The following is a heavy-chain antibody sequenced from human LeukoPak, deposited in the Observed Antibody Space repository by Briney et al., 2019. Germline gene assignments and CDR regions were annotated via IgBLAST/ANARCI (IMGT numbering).Heavy chain of an antibody. CDR3: ARVARGYSYGYIFEDGMDV. Sequence: ASVKVSCKASGYTFTSYAMHWVRQDPGQRLEWMGWINAGSGNTKYSQKFQGRVTITRDTSASTAYMELSSLRSEDTAVYYCARVARGYSYGYIFEDGMDVWGQGTTVTVSS. D-gene: IGHD5-18*01. CDR2: INAGSGNT. CDR1: GYTFTSYA. J-gene: IGHJ6*02. V-gene: IGHV1-3*01.